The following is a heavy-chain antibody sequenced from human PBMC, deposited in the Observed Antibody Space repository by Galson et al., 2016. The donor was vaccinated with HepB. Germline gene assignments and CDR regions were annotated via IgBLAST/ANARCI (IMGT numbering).Heavy chain of an antibody. CDR1: RFTFSSYR. CDR3: AGAPLVYAGNSFAY. Sequence: SLRLSCAASRFTFSSYRMNWVRQDPGKGLEWVSSISSSSSYIYYADSVKGRITISRDNAKNSLYLQMSSLRAEATAVYYCAGAPLVYAGNSFAYWGQGHLVTVPS. D-gene: IGHD4-23*01. CDR2: ISSSSSYI. V-gene: IGHV3-21*01. J-gene: IGHJ4*02.